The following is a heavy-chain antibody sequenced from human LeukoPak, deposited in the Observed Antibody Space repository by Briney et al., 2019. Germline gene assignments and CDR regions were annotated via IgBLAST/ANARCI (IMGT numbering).Heavy chain of an antibody. D-gene: IGHD5-18*01. CDR1: GYTFNSHG. CDR2: VSCYNGDT. CDR3: ARDWSRSGYSYDYYYYYMDV. Sequence: ASVKVSCKASGYTFNSHGISWVRQAPGQGLEWMGWVSCYNGDTNDAQKFQGRVTMTRDTSISTAYMELSRLRSDDTAVYYCARDWSRSGYSYDYYYYYMDVWGKGTTVTVSS. J-gene: IGHJ6*03. V-gene: IGHV1-18*01.